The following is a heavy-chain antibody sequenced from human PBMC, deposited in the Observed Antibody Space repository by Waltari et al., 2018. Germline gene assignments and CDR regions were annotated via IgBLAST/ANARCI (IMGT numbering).Heavy chain of an antibody. CDR3: ARNVRRIAAAANAFDI. Sequence: QVQLVQSGAEVKKPGSSVKVSCKASGGTFSSYAISWVRQAPGQGLEWMGGIIPILGIANYAQKFQGRVTITADESTSTAYMELSSLRSEDTAVYYCARNVRRIAAAANAFDIWGQGTMVTVSS. CDR1: GGTFSSYA. J-gene: IGHJ3*02. D-gene: IGHD6-13*01. CDR2: IIPILGIA. V-gene: IGHV1-69*04.